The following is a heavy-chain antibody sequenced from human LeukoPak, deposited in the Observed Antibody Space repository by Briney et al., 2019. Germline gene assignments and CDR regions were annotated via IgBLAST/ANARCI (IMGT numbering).Heavy chain of an antibody. CDR1: GGSISSYY. Sequence: PSETLSLTCTVSGGSISSYYWSWIRQPPGKGLEWIGYIYYSGSTNYNPSLKSRVTISVDTSKNQFSLKLSSVTAADTAVYYCARLGYCSSTSCNETYYYYHYYMDVWGKGTTVTVSS. D-gene: IGHD2-2*01. J-gene: IGHJ6*03. CDR2: IYYSGST. V-gene: IGHV4-59*01. CDR3: ARLGYCSSTSCNETYYYYHYYMDV.